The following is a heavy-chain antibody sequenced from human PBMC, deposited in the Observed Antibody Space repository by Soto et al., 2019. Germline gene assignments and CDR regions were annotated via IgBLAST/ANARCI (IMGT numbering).Heavy chain of an antibody. J-gene: IGHJ5*02. Sequence: QVQLQQWGAGLLKPLETLSLTCAVYGGSFSSYYWSWIRQPPGKGLEWIGVINHSGSTNYDPSLKSRDTISIDTSKNQVSLTLSSVTAADTAVYYCARGEPRFMEWLLLSEYFDPWGQGTLVTVSS. CDR3: ARGEPRFMEWLLLSEYFDP. V-gene: IGHV4-34*01. CDR2: INHSGST. D-gene: IGHD3-3*01. CDR1: GGSFSSYY.